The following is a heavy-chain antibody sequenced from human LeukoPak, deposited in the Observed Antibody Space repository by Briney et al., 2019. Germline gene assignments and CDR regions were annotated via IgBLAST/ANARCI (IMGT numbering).Heavy chain of an antibody. CDR2: ISSSGSYI. CDR3: ARVGPWVSPDYYYYYMDV. J-gene: IGHJ6*03. V-gene: IGHV3-21*01. CDR1: GFTFSNAW. Sequence: GGSLRLSCAASGFTFSNAWMSWVRQAPGKGLEWVSSISSSGSYIYYADSVKGRFTISRDNAKNSLYLQMNGLRAEDTTVYYCARVGPWVSPDYYYYYMDVWGKGTTVTVSS. D-gene: IGHD3-16*01.